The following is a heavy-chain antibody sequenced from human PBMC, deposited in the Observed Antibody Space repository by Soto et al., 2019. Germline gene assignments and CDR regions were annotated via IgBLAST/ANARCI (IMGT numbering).Heavy chain of an antibody. CDR3: ARKSDSGPAPAAASV. D-gene: IGHD5-18*01. CDR2: IYSNGDT. CDR1: GFSVSNNC. V-gene: IGHV3-53*02. J-gene: IGHJ4*02. Sequence: EVRLVETGGGLIQPGGSLRLSCAASGFSVSNNCMTWVRQAPGKGLEWVSFIYSNGDTTYADSVRGRVTISRDKPKHTLYLPMHHLRAEHTAMYYCARKSDSGPAPAAASVWGRGTLVTVSS.